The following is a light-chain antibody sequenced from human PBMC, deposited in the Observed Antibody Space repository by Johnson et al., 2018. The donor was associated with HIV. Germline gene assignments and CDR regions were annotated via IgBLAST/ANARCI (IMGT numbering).Light chain of an antibody. V-gene: IGLV1-51*02. Sequence: QSVLTQSPSVSAAPGQKVTISCSGSSSNIGNNYVSWYRHLPGTAPKLLIYENNKRPSGIPDRFSGSKSGTSATLGITGLQTGDEADYYCGTWDSSLSAQVFGAGTKVTVL. CDR1: SSNIGNNY. J-gene: IGLJ1*01. CDR2: ENN. CDR3: GTWDSSLSAQV.